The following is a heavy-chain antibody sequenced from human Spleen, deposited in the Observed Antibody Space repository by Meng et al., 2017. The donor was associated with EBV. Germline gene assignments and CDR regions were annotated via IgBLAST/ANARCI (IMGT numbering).Heavy chain of an antibody. CDR3: SSEYNGMH. CDR2: IYHSGST. J-gene: IGHJ1*01. Sequence: QGQLQEPGPGLVKPPGTLSPAGAVTGGCIGSSNWWGWVRQPTGKGLEWIGEIYHSGSTNYNPSLGSRVTISLDTSKNQFSLNLSSVTAADTAVYYCSSEYNGMHWGQGTLVTVSS. V-gene: IGHV4-4*03. CDR1: GGCIGSSNW. D-gene: IGHD1-26*01.